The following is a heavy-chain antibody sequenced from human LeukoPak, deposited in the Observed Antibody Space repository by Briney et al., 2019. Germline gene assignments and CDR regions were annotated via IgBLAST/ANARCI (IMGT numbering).Heavy chain of an antibody. Sequence: SETLSLTCTVSSDSISSYYWSWIRQPPGKGLEWVGYIYYTGGTSYNPSLKSRVTLSMDSSNNQFSLKLRSVTAADTAVYYCARDLGGSYDDWGQGTLVTVSS. CDR2: IYYTGGT. CDR3: ARDLGGSYDD. D-gene: IGHD1-26*01. CDR1: SDSISSYY. V-gene: IGHV4-59*12. J-gene: IGHJ4*02.